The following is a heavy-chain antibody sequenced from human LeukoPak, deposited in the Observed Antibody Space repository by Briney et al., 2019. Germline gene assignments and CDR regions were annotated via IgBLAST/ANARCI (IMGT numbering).Heavy chain of an antibody. D-gene: IGHD6-13*01. J-gene: IGHJ4*02. CDR1: GYSISSGYY. V-gene: IGHV4-38-2*02. CDR3: ARDSRGGSYSSSAGGTDY. CDR2: LYHSGST. Sequence: SETLSLTCTVSGYSISSGYYWGWIRQPPGKGLEWIGSLYHSGSTYYNPSLKSRVTISVDTSKNQFSLKLSSVTAADTAVYYCARDSRGGSYSSSAGGTDYWGQGTLVTVSS.